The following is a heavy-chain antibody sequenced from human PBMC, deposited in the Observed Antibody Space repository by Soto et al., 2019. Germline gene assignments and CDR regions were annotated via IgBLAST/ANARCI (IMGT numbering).Heavy chain of an antibody. V-gene: IGHV4-31*03. CDR1: GGSITGAYY. Sequence: SETLSLTCRLSGGSITGAYYWNWIRQHPGKGLEWIGSIHYRGSTYYNPSLKTRITISLDRSNNQFSLNLSSVTAADTAVYYCARVRDSFGLDVWGQGTTVTSP. CDR3: ARVRDSFGLDV. D-gene: IGHD2-15*01. CDR2: IHYRGST. J-gene: IGHJ6*02.